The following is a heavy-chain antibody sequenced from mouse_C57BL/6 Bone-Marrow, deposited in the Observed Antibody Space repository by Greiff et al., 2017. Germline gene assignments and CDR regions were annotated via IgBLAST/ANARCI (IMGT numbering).Heavy chain of an antibody. CDR2: IYPTSGRT. CDR3: ARSGPLGRSFDY. J-gene: IGHJ2*01. V-gene: IGHV1-55*01. Sequence: QVQLQQPGAELVKPGASVKMSCKASGYTFTSYWITWVKQRPGQGLEWIGDIYPTSGRTNYNEKFKSKAILTVGTSSNTAYMQLSSLTSEVSAVFYCARSGPLGRSFDYWGQGTTLTVSS. CDR1: GYTFTSYW. D-gene: IGHD4-1*01.